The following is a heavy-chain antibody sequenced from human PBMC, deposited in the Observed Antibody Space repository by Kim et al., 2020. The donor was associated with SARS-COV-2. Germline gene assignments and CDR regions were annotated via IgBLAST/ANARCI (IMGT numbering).Heavy chain of an antibody. Sequence: SETLSLTCTVSGDSINTRHYYWTWIRQSPGMGLEWIGSIYNSGRTDYNPSLKSRVPISVDTSKNQFPLKIKSVTAADTTVYYCARHVRRPTFIEVVGLNVWGQGTTVTAS. CDR1: GDSINTRHYY. J-gene: IGHJ6*02. CDR2: IYNSGRT. CDR3: ARHVRRPTFIEVVGLNV. V-gene: IGHV4-39*01. D-gene: IGHD3-22*01.